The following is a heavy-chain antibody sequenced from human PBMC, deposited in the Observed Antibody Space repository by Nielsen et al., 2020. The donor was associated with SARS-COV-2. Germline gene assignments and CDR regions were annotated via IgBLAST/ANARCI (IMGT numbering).Heavy chain of an antibody. V-gene: IGHV3-7*03. CDR3: ARDWGLLAYCGGDCYS. Sequence: GESLKISCAASGFTFSSYWMSWVRQAPGKGLEWVANIKQDGSEKYYVDSVKGRFTISRDNAKNSLYLQMNSLRAEDTAVYYCARDWGLLAYCGGDCYSWGQGTLVTV. CDR1: GFTFSSYW. J-gene: IGHJ5*02. D-gene: IGHD2-21*02. CDR2: IKQDGSEK.